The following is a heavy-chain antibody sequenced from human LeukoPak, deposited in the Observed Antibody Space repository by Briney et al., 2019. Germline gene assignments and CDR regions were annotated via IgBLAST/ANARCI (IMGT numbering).Heavy chain of an antibody. CDR2: ISSNSIYI. Sequence: GGSLRLSCAASGFTVSSYSMHWVRQAPGKGLDWVSSISSNSIYIYYATSVEGRFTISRDNAKNSLYLQMNTLRAEDTAVYYCATTRLSDHGGNSVNYFDLWGRGTLVTVSS. J-gene: IGHJ2*01. CDR3: ATTRLSDHGGNSVNYFDL. D-gene: IGHD4-23*01. V-gene: IGHV3-21*06. CDR1: GFTVSSYS.